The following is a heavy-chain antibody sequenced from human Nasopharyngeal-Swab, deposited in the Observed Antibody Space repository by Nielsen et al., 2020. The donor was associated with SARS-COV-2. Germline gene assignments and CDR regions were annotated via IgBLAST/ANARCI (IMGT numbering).Heavy chain of an antibody. D-gene: IGHD3-10*01. V-gene: IGHV3-23*01. J-gene: IGHJ2*01. CDR2: ISGSGGST. CDR1: GFTFSSYA. Sequence: GESLKISCAASGFTFSSYAMSWVRQAPGKGLEWVSAISGSGGSTYYADSVKGRFTISRDNSKNTLYLQMNSLRAEDTAVYYCARDRAWYFDLWGRGTLVTVSS. CDR3: ARDRAWYFDL.